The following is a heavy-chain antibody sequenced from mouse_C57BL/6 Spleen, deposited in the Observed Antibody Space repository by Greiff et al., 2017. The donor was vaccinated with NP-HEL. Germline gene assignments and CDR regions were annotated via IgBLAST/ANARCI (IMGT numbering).Heavy chain of an antibody. J-gene: IGHJ2*01. CDR1: GYTFTDYY. CDR2: INPNNGGT. V-gene: IGHV1-26*01. CDR3: ARNNYYFDY. D-gene: IGHD1-3*01. Sequence: EVQLQQSGPELVKPGASVKISCKASGYTFTDYYMNWVKQSHGKSLEWIGDINPNNGGTSYNQKFKGKATLTVDQSSSTAYMELRSLTSEDSAVYYCARNNYYFDYWGQGTTLTVSS.